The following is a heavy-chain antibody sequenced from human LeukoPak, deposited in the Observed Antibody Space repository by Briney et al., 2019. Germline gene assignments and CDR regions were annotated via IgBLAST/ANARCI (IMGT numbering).Heavy chain of an antibody. Sequence: PSETLSLTCTVSGGSISSYYWSWIRQPPGKGLEWIGYIYYSGSTNYNPSLKSRVTISVDTSKNQFSLKLSSVTAADTAVYYCARGQIWSRAGTSRVNAFDIWGQGTMVTVSS. V-gene: IGHV4-59*01. CDR2: IYYSGST. D-gene: IGHD2-2*01. CDR3: ARGQIWSRAGTSRVNAFDI. J-gene: IGHJ3*02. CDR1: GGSISSYY.